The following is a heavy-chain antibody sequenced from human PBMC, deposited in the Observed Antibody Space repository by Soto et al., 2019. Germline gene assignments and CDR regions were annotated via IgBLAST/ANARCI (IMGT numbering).Heavy chain of an antibody. Sequence: EVQLLESGGGLVQPGGSLRLSSAACGFPFSSYAMSWLREAPGKGLEWVSAISGSGGSTYYADSVKGRFTISRDNSKNTLYLQMNSLRAEDTAVYYCAKGAGVTMIVVVITDAFEIWGQGTMVTVSS. J-gene: IGHJ3*02. CDR1: GFPFSSYA. CDR3: AKGAGVTMIVVVITDAFEI. D-gene: IGHD3-22*01. CDR2: ISGSGGST. V-gene: IGHV3-23*01.